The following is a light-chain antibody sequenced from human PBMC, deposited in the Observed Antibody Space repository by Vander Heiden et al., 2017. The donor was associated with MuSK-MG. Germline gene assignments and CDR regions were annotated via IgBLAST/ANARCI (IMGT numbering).Light chain of an antibody. CDR1: SSNIGAGFD. CDR3: QSYDSGLSGSV. Sequence: QSVLTQPPSVSGAPGQGVATSRTGTSSNIGAGFDVHWYQQLPGTAPKLLIYGNSNRPSGVPDRFSGSKSGTSASLAITGLQAEDEADYYCQSYDSGLSGSVFGGGTKLTVL. V-gene: IGLV1-40*01. J-gene: IGLJ3*02. CDR2: GNS.